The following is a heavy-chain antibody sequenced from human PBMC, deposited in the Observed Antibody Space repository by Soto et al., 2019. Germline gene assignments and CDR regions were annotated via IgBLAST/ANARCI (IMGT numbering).Heavy chain of an antibody. V-gene: IGHV1-18*01. D-gene: IGHD3-16*02. CDR1: GYTLTSYG. CDR3: ARGPSAYYDYVWGSYRYDNWFDP. CDR2: ISAYNGNT. J-gene: IGHJ5*02. Sequence: GGSVEVSFKASGYTLTSYGISWVRQAPGQGGEGMGWISAYNGNTNYAQKLQGRVTMTTDTSTSTAYMELRSLRSDDTAVYYCARGPSAYYDYVWGSYRYDNWFDPWGQGTLVTVSS.